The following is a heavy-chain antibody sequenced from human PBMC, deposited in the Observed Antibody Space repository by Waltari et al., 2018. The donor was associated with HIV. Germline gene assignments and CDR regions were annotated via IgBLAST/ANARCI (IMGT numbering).Heavy chain of an antibody. CDR1: GFTFSTRA. Sequence: EVQLLESGGRLVQPGESLRLSCAASGFTFSTRAMSWIRHAPGKGLEWVASITSSSSNTYYADSVKGRFTISRDNSKNTLFLQMNSLRAEDTAIYYCARDNSGTYYGQGTLVTVSS. J-gene: IGHJ4*02. V-gene: IGHV3-23*01. D-gene: IGHD1-26*01. CDR3: ARDNSGTY. CDR2: ITSSSSNT.